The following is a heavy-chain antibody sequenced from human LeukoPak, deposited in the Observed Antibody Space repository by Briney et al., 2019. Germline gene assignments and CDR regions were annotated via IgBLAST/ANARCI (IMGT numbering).Heavy chain of an antibody. V-gene: IGHV1-8*03. CDR2: MNPNSGNT. D-gene: IGHD6-19*01. CDR1: GYTFTSYD. CDR3: ARSVRGGQWLVRRGAYFDY. Sequence: GASVKVSCKASGYTFTSYDINWVRQATGQGLEWMGWMNPNSGNTGYAQKFQGRVTITRNTSISTAYMELSSLRSEDTAVYYCARSVRGGQWLVRRGAYFDYWGQGTLVTVSS. J-gene: IGHJ4*02.